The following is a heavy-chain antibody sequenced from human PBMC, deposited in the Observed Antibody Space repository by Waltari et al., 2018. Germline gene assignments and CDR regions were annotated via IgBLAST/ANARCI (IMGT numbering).Heavy chain of an antibody. D-gene: IGHD5-18*01. CDR1: GFIFSNYW. J-gene: IGHJ4*02. V-gene: IGHV3-7*01. CDR3: ARGGYSYGYGFDY. Sequence: EVQLVESGGGLVQPGGSLRLSCAASGFIFSNYWMSWVRQAPGKGLEWVANIKHDGSEEYYVDSVKGRFTISRDNAKNSLYVQMNSLRAEDTAVYYCARGGYSYGYGFDYWGQGTLVTVSP. CDR2: IKHDGSEE.